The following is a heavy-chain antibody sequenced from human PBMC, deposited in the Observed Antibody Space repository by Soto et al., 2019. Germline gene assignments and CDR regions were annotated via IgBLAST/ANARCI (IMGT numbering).Heavy chain of an antibody. J-gene: IGHJ4*02. CDR2: ISYDGSNK. V-gene: IGHV3-30-3*01. CDR1: GFTFSSYA. Sequence: GGSLRLSCAASGFTFSSYAMHWVRQAPGKGLEWVAVISYDGSNKYYADSVKGRFTISRDNSKNTLYLQMNSLRAEDTAVYYCARVYNRRITMIVVVNNFDYWGQGTLVTVSS. CDR3: ARVYNRRITMIVVVNNFDY. D-gene: IGHD3-22*01.